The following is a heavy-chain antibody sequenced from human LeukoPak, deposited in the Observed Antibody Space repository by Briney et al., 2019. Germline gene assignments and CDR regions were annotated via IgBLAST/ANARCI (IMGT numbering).Heavy chain of an antibody. CDR2: LYYGATN. CDR1: GGSITSSGVW. D-gene: IGHD3-10*01. J-gene: IGHJ4*02. V-gene: IGHV4-39*01. Sequence: ASETLSLTCTVSGGSITSSGVWWAWIRRPPGKGLEWIGTLYYGATNNYNPSLKSRVSISGDTSKNKFSLELASVTAVDTAVYYCARQSHSPSGNPYWGQGTQVTVSS. CDR3: ARQSHSPSGNPY.